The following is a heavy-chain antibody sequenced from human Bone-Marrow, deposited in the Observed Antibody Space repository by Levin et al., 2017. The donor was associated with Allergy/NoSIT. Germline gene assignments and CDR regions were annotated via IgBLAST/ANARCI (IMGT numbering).Heavy chain of an antibody. V-gene: IGHV3-74*01. CDR2: IKGDVSGT. CDR1: GFAFSGYW. Sequence: GESLKISCAASGFAFSGYWMHWVRQAPGKGLMWVARIKGDVSGTNYADSVKGRFTISRDNAKNTLYLQMNSLRVEDTAVYYCTTLDGVYNWFDPWGQGTLVTVSS. J-gene: IGHJ5*02. CDR3: TTLDGVYNWFDP. D-gene: IGHD2-8*01.